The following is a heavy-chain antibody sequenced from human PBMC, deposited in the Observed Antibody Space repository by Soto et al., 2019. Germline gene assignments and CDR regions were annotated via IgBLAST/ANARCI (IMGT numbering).Heavy chain of an antibody. CDR3: ATVLPMYYYGSGSPTSYGMDV. J-gene: IGHJ6*02. CDR2: ISGSTSYI. V-gene: IGHV3-21*01. D-gene: IGHD3-10*01. Sequence: PGGSLRLSCAASGFTFSSYSINWVRRAPGKGLEWVSFISGSTSYIYYADAVKGRFTISRDNAKNSLYLQMNSLRAEDTAVYYCATVLPMYYYGSGSPTSYGMDVWGQGTTVTVSS. CDR1: GFTFSSYS.